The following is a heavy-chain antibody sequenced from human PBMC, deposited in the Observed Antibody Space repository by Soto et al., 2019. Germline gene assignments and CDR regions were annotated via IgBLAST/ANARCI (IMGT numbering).Heavy chain of an antibody. D-gene: IGHD2-2*01. CDR2: IYYSGST. J-gene: IGHJ6*03. Sequence: SETLSLTCTVSGGSISSSSYYWGWIRQPPGKGLEWIGSIYYSGSTYYNPSLKSRVTISVDTSKNQFPLKLSSVTAADTAVYYCARHKGYCSSTSCYQPDYYYYYYMDVWGKGTTVTVSS. CDR3: ARHKGYCSSTSCYQPDYYYYYYMDV. V-gene: IGHV4-39*01. CDR1: GGSISSSSYY.